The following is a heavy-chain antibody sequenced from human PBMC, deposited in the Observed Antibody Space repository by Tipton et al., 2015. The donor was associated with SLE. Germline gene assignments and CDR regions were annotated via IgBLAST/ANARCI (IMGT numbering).Heavy chain of an antibody. CDR2: INSDGSST. J-gene: IGHJ4*02. V-gene: IGHV3-74*01. Sequence: SLRLSCAASEFTFSSYWMHWVRQAPGKGLVWVSHINSDGSSTSYADSVKGRFTISRDNAKNTLYLQMNSLRAEDTAVYYCARDRRGGFDYWGQGTLVTVSS. CDR1: EFTFSSYW. D-gene: IGHD3-10*01. CDR3: ARDRRGGFDY.